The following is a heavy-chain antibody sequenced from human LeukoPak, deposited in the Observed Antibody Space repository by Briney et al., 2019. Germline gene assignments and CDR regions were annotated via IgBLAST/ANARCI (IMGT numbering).Heavy chain of an antibody. CDR1: GGSFSGYY. CDR2: INHSGST. CDR3: ATFRGYCSGRSCYHFDY. D-gene: IGHD2-15*01. Sequence: PSETLSLTCAVYGGSFSGYYWSWIRQPPGKGLEWIGEINHSGSTNYNPSLKSRVTISVDTSKNQFSLKLSSVTAADTAVYYCATFRGYCSGRSCYHFDYWGQGTLVTVSS. J-gene: IGHJ4*02. V-gene: IGHV4-34*01.